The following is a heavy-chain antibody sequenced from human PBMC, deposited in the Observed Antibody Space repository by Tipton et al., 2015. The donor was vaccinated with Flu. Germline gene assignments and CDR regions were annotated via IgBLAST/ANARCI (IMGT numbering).Heavy chain of an antibody. Sequence: TLSLTCAVSGYSISSGYYWGWIRQPPGKGLEWIGSIYHSGSTYYNPSLKSRVTISVDTSKNQFSLKLSSVTAADTAVYYCARSLYCSSTSCYNYWGQGTLVTVSS. V-gene: IGHV4-38-2*01. D-gene: IGHD2-2*02. CDR3: ARSLYCSSTSCYNY. J-gene: IGHJ4*02. CDR1: GYSISSGYY. CDR2: IYHSGST.